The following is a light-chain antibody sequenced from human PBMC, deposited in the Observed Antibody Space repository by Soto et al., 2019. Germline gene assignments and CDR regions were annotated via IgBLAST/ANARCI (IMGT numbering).Light chain of an antibody. J-gene: IGKJ5*01. V-gene: IGKV3-11*01. Sequence: GLTQSPAPLSLYPGESATLSCRATRSVSSYLAWYQQKPGQAPRLLIYDASSRPTDIPARFSGSGSGTDFTLTISSLEPEDFALYYCQQRSNWPITFGQGTRLEIK. CDR3: QQRSNWPIT. CDR2: DAS. CDR1: RSVSSY.